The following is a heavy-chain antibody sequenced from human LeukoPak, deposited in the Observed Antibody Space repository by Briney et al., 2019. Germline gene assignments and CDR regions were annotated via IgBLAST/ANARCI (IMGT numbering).Heavy chain of an antibody. CDR3: ARDPYDGGGYGAFDI. Sequence: PGGSLRLSCAASGFTFSTYAFSWVRQAPGMGLEWVANINQGGNQDAYVASVRGRFTVSRDNAKNSLYLQMNSLRAEDTAVYYCARDPYDGGGYGAFDIWGRGTMVTVSS. J-gene: IGHJ3*02. CDR2: INQGGNQD. V-gene: IGHV3-7*01. D-gene: IGHD3-22*01. CDR1: GFTFSTYA.